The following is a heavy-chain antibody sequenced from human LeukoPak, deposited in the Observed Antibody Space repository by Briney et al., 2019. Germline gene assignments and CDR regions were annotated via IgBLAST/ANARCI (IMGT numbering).Heavy chain of an antibody. CDR2: ISYDGSNK. Sequence: GGSLRLSCAASGFTFSSCGMHWVRQAPGKGLEWVAVISYDGSNKYYADSVKGRFTISRDNSKNTLFLEMNSPRAEDTAVYYCAKALTSGWYLDAFNIWGQGTMVTVSS. CDR1: GFTFSSCG. CDR3: AKALTSGWYLDAFNI. D-gene: IGHD6-19*01. J-gene: IGHJ3*02. V-gene: IGHV3-30*18.